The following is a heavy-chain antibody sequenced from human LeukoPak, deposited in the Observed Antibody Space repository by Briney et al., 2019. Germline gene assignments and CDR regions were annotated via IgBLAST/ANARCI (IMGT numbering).Heavy chain of an antibody. CDR2: INYSGST. V-gene: IGHV4-39*07. J-gene: IGHJ4*02. D-gene: IGHD3-22*01. Sequence: TETLSLTCTVSGGSISSSSYYWGWIRQPPGKGLEWIGSINYSGSTYYNPSLKSRVTIFVDTSKNQFSLKLSSVTAADTAVYYCARDSAYYYDSSGYTWSFDYWGQGTLVTVSS. CDR3: ARDSAYYYDSSGYTWSFDY. CDR1: GGSISSSSYY.